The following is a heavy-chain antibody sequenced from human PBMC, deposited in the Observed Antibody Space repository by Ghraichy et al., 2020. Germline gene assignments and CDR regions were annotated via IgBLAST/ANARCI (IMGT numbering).Heavy chain of an antibody. CDR3: VRDDDYYAVDY. CDR1: GFTFSSYW. J-gene: IGHJ4*02. Sequence: GGSLRLSCAASGFTFSSYWMHWVRQAPGEGLVCVSRINRDGDYTDYADSVKGRFTISRDNARNTLYLQMNSLRAKDTSVYYCVRDDDYYAVDYWGQGTLVTVS. V-gene: IGHV3-74*01. CDR2: INRDGDYT. D-gene: IGHD2-21*02.